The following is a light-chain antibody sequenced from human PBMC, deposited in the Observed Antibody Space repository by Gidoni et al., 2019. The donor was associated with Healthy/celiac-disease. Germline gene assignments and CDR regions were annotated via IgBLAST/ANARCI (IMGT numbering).Light chain of an antibody. V-gene: IGKV1-39*01. CDR2: AAS. Sequence: DIQMTQSPSSLSASVGDRVTITCRASQSISSYLNWYQQKPGKAPKLLIYAASSLQSGVPSRFSGSGSGTECTLTISSLQPEEFATYYCQQSYSTPLVYSFGQGTKLEIK. CDR3: QQSYSTPLVYS. CDR1: QSISSY. J-gene: IGKJ2*03.